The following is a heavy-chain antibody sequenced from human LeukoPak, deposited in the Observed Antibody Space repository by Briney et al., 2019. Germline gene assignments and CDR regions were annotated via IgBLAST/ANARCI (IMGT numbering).Heavy chain of an antibody. J-gene: IGHJ6*03. Sequence: GGSLRLSCAASGFTFSSYGVHWVRQAPGKGLEWVAFIEYDGSYKNYADSVKGRFTISRDNSKNTVFLQMNSLRAEDTAVFYCAKGPTGRIPYYYMDVWGRGTTVTVSS. CDR2: IEYDGSYK. D-gene: IGHD2-2*01. CDR3: AKGPTGRIPYYYMDV. V-gene: IGHV3-30*02. CDR1: GFTFSSYG.